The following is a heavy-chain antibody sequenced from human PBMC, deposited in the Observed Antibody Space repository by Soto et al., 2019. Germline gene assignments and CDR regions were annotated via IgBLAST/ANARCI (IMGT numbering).Heavy chain of an antibody. D-gene: IGHD2-15*01. V-gene: IGHV3-30*18. CDR1: GFSFSSYG. Sequence: QVQLVESGGGVVQPGRSLRLSCAASGFSFSSYGMHWVRQAPGKGLEWVAVISYDGSNKYYADSVKGRFTISRDNSKNALYLQMNSLRAEDTAVYYCAKDPTGYCSGGSCYESTRVHFDYRGQGTLVTVSS. CDR3: AKDPTGYCSGGSCYESTRVHFDY. CDR2: ISYDGSNK. J-gene: IGHJ4*02.